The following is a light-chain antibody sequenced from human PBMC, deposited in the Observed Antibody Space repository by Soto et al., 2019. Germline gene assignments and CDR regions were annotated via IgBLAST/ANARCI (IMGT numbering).Light chain of an antibody. CDR3: TSYAGSNNYV. CDR2: EVT. J-gene: IGLJ1*01. Sequence: QSVLTQPPSASGTPGQRVTISCTGTSSDIGGYNYVSWYRHHPGKAPQLMIYEVTKRPSGVPDRFSGSKSGNTASLTVSGLQADDEADYYCTSYAGSNNYVFGSGTKLTVL. V-gene: IGLV2-8*01. CDR1: SSDIGGYNY.